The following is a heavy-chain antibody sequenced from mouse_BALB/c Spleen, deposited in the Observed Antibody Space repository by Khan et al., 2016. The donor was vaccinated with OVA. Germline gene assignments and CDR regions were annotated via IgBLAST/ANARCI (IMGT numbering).Heavy chain of an antibody. CDR2: ISSDGDYT. V-gene: IGHV5-9-3*01. Sequence: EVELVESGGGLVKPGGSLKLSCAASGFTFSTYAMSWVRQTPEKRLEWVASISSDGDYTYYPDTVTGRFTISRDNAKNTLYLQMSCLRSEDTAIYYGARSPYGNFAYWGQGTLVTVSA. CDR3: ARSPYGNFAY. CDR1: GFTFSTYA. D-gene: IGHD2-1*01. J-gene: IGHJ3*01.